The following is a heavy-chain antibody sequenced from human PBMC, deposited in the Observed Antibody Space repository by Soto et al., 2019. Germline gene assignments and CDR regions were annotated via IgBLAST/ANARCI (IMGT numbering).Heavy chain of an antibody. CDR3: ARGRDTAMVTYYYYGMDV. CDR1: GGTFSSYA. Sequence: SVKVSCKASGGTFSSYAISWVRQAPGQGLEWMGGIIPIFGTANYAQKFQGRVTITADESTSTAYMELSSLRSEDTAVYYCARGRDTAMVTYYYYGMDVWGQGTTVTVSS. V-gene: IGHV1-69*13. J-gene: IGHJ6*02. CDR2: IIPIFGTA. D-gene: IGHD5-18*01.